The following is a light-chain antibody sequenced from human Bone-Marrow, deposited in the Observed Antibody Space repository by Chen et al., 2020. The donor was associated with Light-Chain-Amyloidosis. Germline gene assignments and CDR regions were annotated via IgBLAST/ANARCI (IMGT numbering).Light chain of an antibody. V-gene: IGLV2-14*01. CDR1: SSDVGGGNH. CDR2: EVT. J-gene: IGLJ1*01. Sequence: QSALTQPASVSGSPGQSITISCTGTSSDVGGGNHVSWYQQHPDEAPKLMIYEVTNRPSWVPDRFSSAKSENTASLTIAGLQTEDEADYFCSSYNVTNTLVFGSGTRVTV. CDR3: SSYNVTNTLV.